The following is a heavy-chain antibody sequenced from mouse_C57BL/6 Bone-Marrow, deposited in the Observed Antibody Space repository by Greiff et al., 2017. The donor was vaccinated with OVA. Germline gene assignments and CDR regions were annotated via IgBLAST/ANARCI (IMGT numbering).Heavy chain of an antibody. V-gene: IGHV1-5*01. CDR3: VLYGNFHYFDY. Sequence: EVHLVESGTVLARPGASVKMSCKTSGYTFTSYWMHWVKQRPGQGLEWIGAIYPGNSDTSYNQKFKGKAKLTAVTSASTAYMELSSLTNEDSAVYYCVLYGNFHYFDYWGQGTTLTVSS. D-gene: IGHD2-1*01. CDR2: IYPGNSDT. CDR1: GYTFTSYW. J-gene: IGHJ2*01.